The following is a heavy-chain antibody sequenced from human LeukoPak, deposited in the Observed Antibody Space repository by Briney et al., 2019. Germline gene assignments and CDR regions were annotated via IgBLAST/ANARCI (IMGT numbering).Heavy chain of an antibody. CDR3: ARGGSSGWYGNWYFDL. V-gene: IGHV3-74*01. Sequence: GGSLRLSCAASGFTFSSYWMHWVRQAPGKGLVWVSRINSDGSSTSYADSVKGRFTISRDNAKNTLYLQMNSLRAEDTAVYYCARGGSSGWYGNWYFDLWGRGTLVTVSS. J-gene: IGHJ2*01. CDR2: INSDGSST. CDR1: GFTFSSYW. D-gene: IGHD6-19*01.